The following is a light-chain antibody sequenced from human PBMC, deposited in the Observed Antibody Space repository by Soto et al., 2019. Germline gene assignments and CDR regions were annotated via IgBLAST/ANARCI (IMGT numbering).Light chain of an antibody. J-gene: IGKJ1*01. CDR1: QSLTNNY. V-gene: IGKV3-20*01. CDR3: QQYSSLWT. Sequence: EIVLTHSPGTLSLSPVEIATLSFRASQSLTNNYLAWYQQKPGQAPRLLIYGASSRATGIPDRFSGSGSGTDFTLSISRLEPEDFAVYYCQQYSSLWTFGQGTKVDIK. CDR2: GAS.